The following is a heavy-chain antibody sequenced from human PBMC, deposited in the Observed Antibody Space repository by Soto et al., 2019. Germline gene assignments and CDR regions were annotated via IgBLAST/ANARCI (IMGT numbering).Heavy chain of an antibody. CDR3: ARDRQYYYDSSAYPGFDS. Sequence: QVHLVQSGVEVKTPGASVKVSCKASGYTFTNYGFSWVRQAPGQGLEWMGWISAYNGNTNYAPKLQGRVTLTTDTDTSTAYMELRSLRSNDTAVYYCARDRQYYYDSSAYPGFDSWGQGTLVTVSS. D-gene: IGHD3-22*01. V-gene: IGHV1-18*01. J-gene: IGHJ4*02. CDR1: GYTFTNYG. CDR2: ISAYNGNT.